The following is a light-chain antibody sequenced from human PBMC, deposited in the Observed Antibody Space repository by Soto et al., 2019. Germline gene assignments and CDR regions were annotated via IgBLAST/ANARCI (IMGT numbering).Light chain of an antibody. V-gene: IGKV3-20*01. CDR1: QSVSSSY. CDR2: GAS. CDR3: QQYGSSPPIT. Sequence: EIVLTQSPATLSLSPGESATLSCRASQSVSSSYLAWYQQKPGQAPRLLIYGASSRATGIPDRFSGSGSGTDFTLTISRLEPEDFAVYYCQQYGSSPPITFGQGTRLEI. J-gene: IGKJ5*01.